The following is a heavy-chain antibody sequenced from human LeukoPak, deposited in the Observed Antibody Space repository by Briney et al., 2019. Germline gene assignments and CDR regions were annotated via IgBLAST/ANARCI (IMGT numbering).Heavy chain of an antibody. D-gene: IGHD2-2*01. CDR3: ARGGRGIPTARQFNTGNWLDP. Sequence: PSETLSLTCAVYDGSFSNYYWRWVRQPPGKGLEWIGEINHRGNTNYNSSLKSRVTISVDTSKNQFSLRLNSVTAADTAVYYCARGGRGIPTARQFNTGNWLDPWGQGTLVTVSS. CDR2: INHRGNT. J-gene: IGHJ5*02. V-gene: IGHV4-34*01. CDR1: DGSFSNYY.